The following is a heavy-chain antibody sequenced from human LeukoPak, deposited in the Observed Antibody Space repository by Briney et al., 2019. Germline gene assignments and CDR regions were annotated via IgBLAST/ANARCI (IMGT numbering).Heavy chain of an antibody. Sequence: GGSLRLSCAASGFTFSDTWMHWVRQAPGEGLVWVSRIRSDGSDTRYAESVKGRFTISRDNAKNTLYLQMNSLRAEDTAVYYCARARGLGYGDYVRWFDPWGQGTLVTVSS. J-gene: IGHJ5*02. D-gene: IGHD4-17*01. CDR3: ARARGLGYGDYVRWFDP. V-gene: IGHV3-74*01. CDR1: GFTFSDTW. CDR2: IRSDGSDT.